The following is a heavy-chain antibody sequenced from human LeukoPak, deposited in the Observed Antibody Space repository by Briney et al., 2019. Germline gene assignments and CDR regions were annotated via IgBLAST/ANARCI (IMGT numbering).Heavy chain of an antibody. CDR3: ARSLDASWLQCPEF. V-gene: IGHV1-18*01. D-gene: IGHD5-24*01. J-gene: IGHJ4*02. CDR2: ISTYNGNT. CDR1: GYTFTRYG. Sequence: ASVKVSRKTSGYTFTRYGITWVRQAPGQGLEWMGWISTYNGNTNYAQKLQGRVTMTTDTSTSTAYMELKSLRYDDTAVYYCARSLDASWLQCPEFWGQGTLVTVSP.